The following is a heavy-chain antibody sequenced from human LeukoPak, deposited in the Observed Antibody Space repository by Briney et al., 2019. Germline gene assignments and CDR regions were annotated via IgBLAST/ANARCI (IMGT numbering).Heavy chain of an antibody. CDR3: ARGGGGYVGFDY. CDR1: GFTFRNYA. D-gene: IGHD5-12*01. CDR2: IKQDGSEK. V-gene: IGHV3-7*03. J-gene: IGHJ4*02. Sequence: GGSLRLSCAASGFTFRNYAMTWVRQAPGKGLEWVANIKQDGSEKYYVDSVKGRFTISRDNAKNSLYLQMNSLRAEDTAVYHCARGGGGYVGFDYWGQGTLVTVSS.